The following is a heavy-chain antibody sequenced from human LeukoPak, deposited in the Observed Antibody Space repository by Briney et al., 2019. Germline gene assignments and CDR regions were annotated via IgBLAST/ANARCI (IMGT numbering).Heavy chain of an antibody. Sequence: ASVKVSCKASGYTFTSYGISWVRQAPGQGLEWMGWISAYNGNTNYAQKLQGRVTMTTDTSTSTAYMELRSLRSDDTAVYYCARAPRPVWSKVPIAVAGIDYWGQGTLVAVSS. CDR2: ISAYNGNT. J-gene: IGHJ4*02. CDR3: ARAPRPVWSKVPIAVAGIDY. V-gene: IGHV1-18*01. D-gene: IGHD6-13*01. CDR1: GYTFTSYG.